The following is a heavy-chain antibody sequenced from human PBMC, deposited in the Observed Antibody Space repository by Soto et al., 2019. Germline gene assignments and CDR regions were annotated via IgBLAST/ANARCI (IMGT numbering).Heavy chain of an antibody. Sequence: GGSLRLSCAASGFTFSSDAMSWVRQAPGKGLEWVSAISGSGGSTYYADSVKGRFTISRDNSKNTLYLQMNSLRAEDTAVYYCAKDSRGSYYYFDFWGQGTLVTVSS. CDR3: AKDSRGSYYYFDF. V-gene: IGHV3-23*01. CDR2: ISGSGGST. J-gene: IGHJ4*02. CDR1: GFTFSSDA. D-gene: IGHD1-26*01.